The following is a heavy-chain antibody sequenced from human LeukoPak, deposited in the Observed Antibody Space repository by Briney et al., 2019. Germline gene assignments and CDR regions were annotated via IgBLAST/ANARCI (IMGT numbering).Heavy chain of an antibody. Sequence: PSQTLSLTCTVSGGSICSGGYYWSWIRRHPGKGLEWIGYIYYSGSTYYNPSLKSRVTILVDTSKNQFSLKLSSVTAADTAVYYCARDQVGELRPLAFDIWGQGTMVTVSS. J-gene: IGHJ3*02. D-gene: IGHD1-7*01. CDR3: ARDQVGELRPLAFDI. CDR1: GGSICSGGYY. V-gene: IGHV4-31*03. CDR2: IYYSGST.